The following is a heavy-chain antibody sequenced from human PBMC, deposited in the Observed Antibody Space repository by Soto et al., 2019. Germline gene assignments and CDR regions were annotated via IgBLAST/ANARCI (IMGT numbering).Heavy chain of an antibody. CDR1: GYTFTSYG. J-gene: IGHJ4*02. CDR2: ISAYNGNT. V-gene: IGHV1-18*04. D-gene: IGHD2-2*02. CDR3: ARYQCSSRSCYTVFFDY. Sequence: GASVKVSCKASGYTFTSYGSSWVRQAPGRGLEWMGWISAYNGNTNYAQKLQGRVTMTTDTSTSTAYMELRSLRSDDTAVYYCARYQCSSRSCYTVFFDYWGQGTLVTVSS.